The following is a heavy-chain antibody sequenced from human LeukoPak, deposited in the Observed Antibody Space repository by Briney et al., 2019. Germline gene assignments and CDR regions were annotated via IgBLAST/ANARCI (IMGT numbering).Heavy chain of an antibody. J-gene: IGHJ4*02. D-gene: IGHD4-17*01. V-gene: IGHV3-74*01. CDR1: GXTFSSYW. CDR2: INSDGSST. CDR3: ARAEPYGDYDI. Sequence: GGSLRLSCAASGXTFSSYWMHWVRQAPGKGLVWVSRINSDGSSTSYADSVKGRFTISRDNAKNTLYLQMNSLRAEDTAVYYCARAEPYGDYDIWGQGTLVTVSS.